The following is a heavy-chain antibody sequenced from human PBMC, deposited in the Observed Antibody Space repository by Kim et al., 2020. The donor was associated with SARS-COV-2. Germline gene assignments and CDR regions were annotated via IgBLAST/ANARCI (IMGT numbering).Heavy chain of an antibody. Sequence: KGRLTISRYNSKNTLYLQMNSLRAEDTAVYYCAKYGDSSGYYYSGGVFDYWGQGTLVTVSS. D-gene: IGHD3-22*01. J-gene: IGHJ4*02. CDR3: AKYGDSSGYYYSGGVFDY. V-gene: IGHV3-23*01.